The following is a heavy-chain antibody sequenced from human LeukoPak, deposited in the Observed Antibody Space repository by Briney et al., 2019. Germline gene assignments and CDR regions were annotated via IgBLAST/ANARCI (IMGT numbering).Heavy chain of an antibody. CDR2: IKEDETKK. V-gene: IGHV3-7*01. CDR3: ARDVGGSLDY. D-gene: IGHD1-26*01. Sequence: PGGSLRLSCAASAFSFSNYWMAWVRQAPGKGPEWVANIKEDETKKNYVDSVRGRFTISRDNAKNSLYLHMSSLRAEDTAVYYCARDVGGSLDYWGQGTLVTVSS. CDR1: AFSFSNYW. J-gene: IGHJ4*02.